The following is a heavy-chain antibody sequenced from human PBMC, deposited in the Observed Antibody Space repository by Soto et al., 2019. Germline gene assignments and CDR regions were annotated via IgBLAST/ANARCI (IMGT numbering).Heavy chain of an antibody. CDR1: GFTFDDYA. J-gene: IGHJ6*03. V-gene: IGHV3-9*01. Sequence: EVQLVESGGGLVQPGRSLRLSCAASGFTFDDYAMHWVRQAPGKGLEWVSGISWNSGSIGYADSVKGRFTISRDNAKNSLYLQMNSLRAEDTALYYCAKGPTYYYYMDVWGKGTTVTVFS. CDR3: AKGPTYYYYMDV. CDR2: ISWNSGSI.